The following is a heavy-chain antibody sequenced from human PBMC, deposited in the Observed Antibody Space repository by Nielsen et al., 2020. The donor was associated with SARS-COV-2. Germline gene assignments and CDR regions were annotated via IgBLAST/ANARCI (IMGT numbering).Heavy chain of an antibody. CDR3: ARRGRRFTMIVPYPFDY. J-gene: IGHJ4*02. V-gene: IGHV4-39*01. CDR1: GGSISSRGYY. CDR2: IYYTGST. D-gene: IGHD3-22*01. Sequence: SETLSLTCTVSGGSISSRGYYWGWIRQPPGKGLEWIGSIYYTGSTYNNLSLKSRVTISVDTSKNQFSLNLSSVTAADTAVYYCARRGRRFTMIVPYPFDYWGQGTLVTVSS.